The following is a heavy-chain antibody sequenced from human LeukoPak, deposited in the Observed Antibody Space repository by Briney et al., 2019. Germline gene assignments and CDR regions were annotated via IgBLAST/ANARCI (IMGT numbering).Heavy chain of an antibody. CDR1: GFTFISYA. CDR3: ASPPYSSSALFDY. V-gene: IGHV3-23*01. J-gene: IGHJ4*02. CDR2: ISGSGGST. Sequence: GGSLRPSSAASGFTFISYAMSGVRHTPGRGRGWVSGISGSGGSTYYADSVKGRFTISRDNSKNTLYLQMNSLRAEDQAVYYCASPPYSSSALFDYWGQGTLVTVSS. D-gene: IGHD6-6*01.